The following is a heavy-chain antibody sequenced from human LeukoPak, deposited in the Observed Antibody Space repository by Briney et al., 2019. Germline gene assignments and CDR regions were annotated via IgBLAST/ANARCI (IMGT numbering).Heavy chain of an antibody. J-gene: IGHJ3*01. CDR3: ARQIVTYYFDSTGYYSSFDV. CDR2: ISTSGTSQ. CDR1: GFTFRIHE. Sequence: GGSLRLSCAASGFTFRIHEMNWVRQAPGKGLEWVSYISTSGTSQYYADSVKGRFTISRDNPKNSLHLQMDSLRAEDTAVYYCARQIVTYYFDSTGYYSSFDVWGQGTMVTVSS. D-gene: IGHD3-22*01. V-gene: IGHV3-48*03.